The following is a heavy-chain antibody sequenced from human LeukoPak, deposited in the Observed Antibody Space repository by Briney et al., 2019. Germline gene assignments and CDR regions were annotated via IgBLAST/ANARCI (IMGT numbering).Heavy chain of an antibody. CDR1: GGSISSGNYY. J-gene: IGHJ4*02. CDR2: IHHSGST. D-gene: IGHD2-2*01. V-gene: IGHV4-31*03. Sequence: SETLSLTCTVSGGSISSGNYYWSWIRQHPGKGLEWIGYIHHSGSTYYNPSLKSRVIISVDTSKNQFSLKLNSVTAADTAVYFCARQCSSTSCYSYWGQGTLVTVSS. CDR3: ARQCSSTSCYSY.